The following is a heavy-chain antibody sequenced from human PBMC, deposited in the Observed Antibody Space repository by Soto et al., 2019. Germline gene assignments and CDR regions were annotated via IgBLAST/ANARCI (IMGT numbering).Heavy chain of an antibody. CDR1: GFTFSSYG. V-gene: IGHV3-33*01. CDR2: IWYDGSNK. CDR3: ARDKSGSYQYYYYYGMDV. Sequence: GGSLRLSCAASGFTFSSYGMHWVRQAPGKGLEWVAVIWYDGSNKYYADSVKGRFTISRDNSKNTLYLQMNSLRAEDTAVYYCARDKSGSYQYYYYYGMDVWGQGTTVTVSS. D-gene: IGHD1-26*01. J-gene: IGHJ6*02.